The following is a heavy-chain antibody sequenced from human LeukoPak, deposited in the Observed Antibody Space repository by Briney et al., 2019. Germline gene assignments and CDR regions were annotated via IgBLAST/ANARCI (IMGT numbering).Heavy chain of an antibody. CDR1: GGSFSGYY. J-gene: IGHJ4*02. D-gene: IGHD1-14*01. CDR2: ISHSGST. Sequence: SETLSLTCAVYGGSFSGYYWSWIRQPPGKGLEWIGEISHSGSTNYNPSHKSRVTISVDTSKNQFSLKLSSVTAADTAVYYCARDHLRRNDYWGQGTLVTVSS. CDR3: ARDHLRRNDY. V-gene: IGHV4-34*01.